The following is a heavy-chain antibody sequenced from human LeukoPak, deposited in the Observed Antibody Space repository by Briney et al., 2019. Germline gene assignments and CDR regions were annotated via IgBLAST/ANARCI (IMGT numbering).Heavy chain of an antibody. CDR1: GFTFSSYT. V-gene: IGHV3-48*01. CDR2: ISSSSSTI. Sequence: GGSLRLSCAASGFTFSSYTMNWVRQAPGKGLEWVSYISSSSSTIYYADSVKGRFTISRDNVKNSLYLQMNNLRAEDTAVYYCASGSNGSQRYWGQGTLVTVSS. J-gene: IGHJ4*02. D-gene: IGHD6-19*01. CDR3: ASGSNGSQRY.